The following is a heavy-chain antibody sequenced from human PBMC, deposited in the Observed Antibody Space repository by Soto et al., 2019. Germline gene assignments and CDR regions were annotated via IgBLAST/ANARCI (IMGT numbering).Heavy chain of an antibody. CDR1: RFTFSSYW. CDR2: AKPDGSET. V-gene: IGHV3-7*04. D-gene: IGHD4-17*01. CDR3: ARDEYGSNSGSPYNY. Sequence: EVQLVESGGGLVQPGGSLRLSCAASRFTFSSYWMSWVRQAPGKGLEWVGNAKPDGSETYYVDSVRGRFTISRDNAKNSLYLQMNSLRAEETAVYYCARDEYGSNSGSPYNYWGHGTLVSVSS. J-gene: IGHJ4*01.